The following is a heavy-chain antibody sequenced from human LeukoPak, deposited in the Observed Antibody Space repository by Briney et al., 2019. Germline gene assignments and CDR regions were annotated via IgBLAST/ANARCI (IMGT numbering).Heavy chain of an antibody. Sequence: SQTLSLTCAISGDSVSSNSAAWNWIRQSPSRGLEWLGRTYYRSKWYNNYAVSVKSRITINPDTSKNQFSLQLNSVTPDDTAVYYCAREETMVRGADFDYWGQGTLVTVS. CDR2: TYYRSKWYN. J-gene: IGHJ4*02. CDR3: AREETMVRGADFDY. D-gene: IGHD3-10*01. CDR1: GDSVSSNSAA. V-gene: IGHV6-1*01.